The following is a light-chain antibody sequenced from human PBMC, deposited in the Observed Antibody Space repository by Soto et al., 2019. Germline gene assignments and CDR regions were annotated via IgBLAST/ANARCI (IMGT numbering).Light chain of an antibody. CDR1: SSDIGDYNY. CDR3: CSYTGSNTPYV. J-gene: IGLJ1*01. Sequence: QSVLTQPPSASGSPGQSVTISCTGTSSDIGDYNYVSWYQQHPGKAPKLMIYEVTKRPSGAPDRFSGSKSGNTASLTVSGLQAEDEADYYCCSYTGSNTPYVFGTGTKLTVL. CDR2: EVT. V-gene: IGLV2-8*01.